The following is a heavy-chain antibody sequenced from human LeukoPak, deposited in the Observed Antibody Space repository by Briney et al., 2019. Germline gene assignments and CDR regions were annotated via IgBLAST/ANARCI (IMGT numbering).Heavy chain of an antibody. CDR1: GYSFTTYW. CDR2: IYPGDSDT. V-gene: IGHV5-51*01. Sequence: GESLKISCKASGYSFTTYWIGWVRQMPGKGLEWMGIIYPGDSDTRYSPSFQGQVTISADKSINTAYLQWSSLKASDTAMYYCARLDANCGGDCLDYWGQGTLVTVSS. J-gene: IGHJ4*02. D-gene: IGHD2-21*01. CDR3: ARLDANCGGDCLDY.